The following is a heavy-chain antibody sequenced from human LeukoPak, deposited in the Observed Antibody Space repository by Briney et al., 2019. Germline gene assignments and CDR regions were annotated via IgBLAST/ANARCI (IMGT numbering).Heavy chain of an antibody. CDR1: GFTFSSYG. Sequence: GETLRLSCAASGFTFSSYGMNWVRQAPGKGLEWVSYISSSGSTIYYADSVKGRFTISRDNAKNSLYLQMNSLRAEDTAVYYCATLPEEYSSGWSPDYWGQGTLVTVSS. D-gene: IGHD6-19*01. CDR3: ATLPEEYSSGWSPDY. J-gene: IGHJ4*02. CDR2: ISSSGSTI. V-gene: IGHV3-48*04.